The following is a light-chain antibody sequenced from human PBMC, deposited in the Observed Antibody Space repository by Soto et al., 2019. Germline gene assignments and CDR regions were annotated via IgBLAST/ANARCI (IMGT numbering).Light chain of an antibody. Sequence: DIQMTQSPSSLSASVGDRVTITCRASHAISNYLAWYQQKPGQRPKLLISAASSLESGVPSRFSGSGSGTDFTLTISTLQPEDVATYYCQTYYSPPFTFSPGTKVDMK. J-gene: IGKJ3*01. CDR3: QTYYSPPFT. CDR2: AAS. V-gene: IGKV1-27*01. CDR1: HAISNY.